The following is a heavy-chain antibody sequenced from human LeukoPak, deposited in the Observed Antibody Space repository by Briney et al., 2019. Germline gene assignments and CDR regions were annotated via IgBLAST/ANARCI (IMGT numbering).Heavy chain of an antibody. CDR3: ARGGESNCSGGSCYSDNWFDP. J-gene: IGHJ5*02. CDR1: GYTFTGYY. Sequence: GASVKVSCKASGYTFTGYYMRWVRQAPGQGLEWMGWINPNSGGTNYAQKFQGRVTMTRDTSISTAYMELSRLRSDDTAVYYCARGGESNCSGGSCYSDNWFDPWGQGTLVTVSS. D-gene: IGHD2-15*01. V-gene: IGHV1-2*02. CDR2: INPNSGGT.